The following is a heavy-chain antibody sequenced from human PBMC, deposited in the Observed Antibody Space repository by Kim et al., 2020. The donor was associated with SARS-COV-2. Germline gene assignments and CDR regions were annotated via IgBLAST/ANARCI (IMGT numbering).Heavy chain of an antibody. V-gene: IGHV4-59*08. CDR1: GGSIRSYY. CDR3: ARRALGCCSGGSTYAGLDY. Sequence: SETLSLTCTVSGGSIRSYYWSWIRQPPGKGLEWIGYIFYSGSTNYNPSLKSRVTISVDTPKNQFSLKMSSVTAAGTTVYYCARRALGCCSGGSTYAGLDYWGQGTLVTVSS. D-gene: IGHD2-15*01. CDR2: IFYSGST. J-gene: IGHJ4*02.